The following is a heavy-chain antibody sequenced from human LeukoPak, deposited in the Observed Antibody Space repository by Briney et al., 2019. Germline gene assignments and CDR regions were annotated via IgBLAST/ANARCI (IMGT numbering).Heavy chain of an antibody. CDR3: VRVLLDLWFENYGMDV. CDR2: ISSSGSTI. V-gene: IGHV3-11*01. J-gene: IGHJ6*02. CDR1: GFTFSVYN. Sequence: GGSLRLSCAASGFTFSVYNMSWIRQAPGEGLEWVSYISSSGSTIYDAASVTGRLTISRDNAKNSLSLQMNSLRAEDTAVYYCVRVLLDLWFENYGMDVWGQGTTVTVSS. D-gene: IGHD3-10*01.